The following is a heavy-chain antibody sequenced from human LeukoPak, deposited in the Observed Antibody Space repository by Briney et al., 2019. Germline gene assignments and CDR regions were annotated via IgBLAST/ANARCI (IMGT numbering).Heavy chain of an antibody. J-gene: IGHJ5*02. CDR3: ARISGYSSGWYDP. Sequence: PSETLSLTCTVSGGSISSYYWSWIRQPPGKGLEWIGYIYYSGSTNYNPSLRSRVTISVDTSKNQFSLKLSSVTAADTAVYYCARISGYSSGWYDPWGQGTLVTVSS. D-gene: IGHD6-19*01. CDR1: GGSISSYY. V-gene: IGHV4-59*01. CDR2: IYYSGST.